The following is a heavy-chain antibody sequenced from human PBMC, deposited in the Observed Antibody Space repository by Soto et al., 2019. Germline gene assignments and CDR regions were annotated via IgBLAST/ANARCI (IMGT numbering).Heavy chain of an antibody. CDR1: GASVDSGGYY. Sequence: QVQLQESGPGLVKTSQTLTLTCTVSGASVDSGGYYWTWIRQRPGKGLEWVGYIYYRGNTFYNPSLKSRLTISLDTSKNQFPLKLTSVTAADTAVYSCARDTAMTGAARYDYWGQGTLVTVSS. J-gene: IGHJ4*02. CDR3: ARDTAMTGAARYDY. D-gene: IGHD6-25*01. CDR2: IYYRGNT. V-gene: IGHV4-31*03.